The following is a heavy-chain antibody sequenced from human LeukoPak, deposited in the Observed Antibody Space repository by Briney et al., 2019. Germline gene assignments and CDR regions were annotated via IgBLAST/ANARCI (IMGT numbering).Heavy chain of an antibody. D-gene: IGHD6-13*01. CDR2: IYYSGST. J-gene: IGHJ4*02. Sequence: SQTLSLTCTVSGGSISSGGYYWSWIRQHPGKGLEWIGYIYYSGSTYYNPSLKSRVTIPVDKSKNQFSLKLSSVTAADTAVYYCARGDSALIAAAGYFDYWGQGTLVTVSS. CDR3: ARGDSALIAAAGYFDY. V-gene: IGHV4-31*03. CDR1: GGSISSGGYY.